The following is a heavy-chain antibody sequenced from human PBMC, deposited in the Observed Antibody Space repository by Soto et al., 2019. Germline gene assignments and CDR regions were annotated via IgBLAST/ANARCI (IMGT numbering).Heavy chain of an antibody. Sequence: EVQLLESGGGLAQPGGSLILSCAASGFSFSSYAMSWVRQAPGKGLEWVSGIGGSGVNTYYADSVKGRFTISRDNSKNTLTLQMNSLRTDDTAVYYCARGFGKSSSWYWFDPWGQGTLVTVSS. CDR2: IGGSGVNT. D-gene: IGHD2-2*01. CDR1: GFSFSSYA. V-gene: IGHV3-23*01. J-gene: IGHJ5*02. CDR3: ARGFGKSSSWYWFDP.